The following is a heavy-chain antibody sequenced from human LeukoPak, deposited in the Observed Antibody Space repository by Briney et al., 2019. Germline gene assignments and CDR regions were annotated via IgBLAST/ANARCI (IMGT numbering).Heavy chain of an antibody. Sequence: SETLSLTCAVSGYSISSSYYWGWIRQPPGKGLEWIGIIYHSGYTYYNPSLKSRFTISVDTSKNQLSLKLSSVTAADTAVYYCAGEVVVPALCYFYYWGQGTLVTVSS. V-gene: IGHV4-38-2*02. D-gene: IGHD2-2*01. CDR3: AGEVVVPALCYFYY. CDR1: GYSISSSYY. CDR2: IYHSGYT. J-gene: IGHJ4*02.